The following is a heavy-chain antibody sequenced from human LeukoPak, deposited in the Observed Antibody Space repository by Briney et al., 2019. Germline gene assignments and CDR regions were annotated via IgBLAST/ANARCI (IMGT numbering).Heavy chain of an antibody. V-gene: IGHV4-38-2*02. Sequence: SETLSLTCTVSGSSISSSYYWGWIRQPPGKGLEWIGSIYHGGSTFYNPSLKSRVTISVDTSKNQFSLKLSSVTAADTAVYYCARDVYSGSYRGIDYWGQGTLVTVSS. J-gene: IGHJ4*02. CDR2: IYHGGST. CDR1: GSSISSSYY. D-gene: IGHD1-26*01. CDR3: ARDVYSGSYRGIDY.